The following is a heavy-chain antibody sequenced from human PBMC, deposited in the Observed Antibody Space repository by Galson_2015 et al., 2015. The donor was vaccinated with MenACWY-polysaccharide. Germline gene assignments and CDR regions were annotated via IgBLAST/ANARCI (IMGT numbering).Heavy chain of an antibody. CDR1: GFTFSRYW. D-gene: IGHD1-1*01. V-gene: IGHV3-74*01. J-gene: IGHJ4*02. CDR3: TKEFDWNDGH. CDR2: INGDGNST. Sequence: SLRLSCAASGFTFSRYWMHWIRQAPGKGLVWVSRINGDGNSTNCADSVKGRFTISRDNAKNTLYLQMNSLRAEDTAVYYCTKEFDWNDGHWGQGTLVTVSS.